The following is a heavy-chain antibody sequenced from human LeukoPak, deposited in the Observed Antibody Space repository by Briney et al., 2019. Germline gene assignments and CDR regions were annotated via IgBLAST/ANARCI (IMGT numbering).Heavy chain of an antibody. Sequence: GGSLRLSCAASGLTFSSYEMNWVRQAPGKGLEWVSYISSSGSTIYYADSVKGRFTISRDNAKNSLYLQMNSLRAEDTAVYYCAELGITMIGGVWGKGTRSPSPQ. CDR1: GLTFSSYE. CDR3: AELGITMIGGV. D-gene: IGHD3-10*02. V-gene: IGHV3-48*03. J-gene: IGHJ6*04. CDR2: ISSSGSTI.